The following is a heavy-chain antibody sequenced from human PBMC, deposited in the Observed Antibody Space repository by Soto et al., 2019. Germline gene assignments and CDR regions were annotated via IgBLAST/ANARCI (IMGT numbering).Heavy chain of an antibody. Sequence: GASVKVSCKASGVTSSTDTITWVRQAPGQGLEWMGGIIPLFGTGHKAQKFQGRITIIADKSTSTAYMELSSLRSEDTAVYFCASGSAMGADHWGQGTLVTVSS. CDR3: ASGSAMGADH. CDR1: GVTSSTDT. J-gene: IGHJ5*02. D-gene: IGHD5-18*01. CDR2: IIPLFGTG. V-gene: IGHV1-69*06.